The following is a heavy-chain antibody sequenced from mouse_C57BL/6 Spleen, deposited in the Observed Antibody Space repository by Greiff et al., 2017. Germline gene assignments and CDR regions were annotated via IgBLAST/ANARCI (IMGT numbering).Heavy chain of an antibody. CDR2: KSYDGSN. Sequence: ESGPGLVKPSQSLSLTCSVTGYSITSGYYWNWIRQFPGNKLEWMGYKSYDGSNNYNPSLKNRISITRDTSKNQFFLKLNSVTTEDTATYNCASQSGAFDDWGQGTTLTVSS. D-gene: IGHD3-2*02. J-gene: IGHJ2*01. CDR3: ASQSGAFDD. CDR1: GYSITSGYY. V-gene: IGHV3-6*01.